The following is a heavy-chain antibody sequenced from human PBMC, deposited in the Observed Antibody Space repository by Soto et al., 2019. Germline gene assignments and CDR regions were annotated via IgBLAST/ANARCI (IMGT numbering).Heavy chain of an antibody. CDR3: ARGEVWQQLPYYYYGMDV. Sequence: SVKVSCKASGGTFSSYAISLVRQAPGQGLEWMGGIIPIFGTANYAQKFQGRVTITADESTSTAYMELSSLRSEDTAVYYCARGEVWQQLPYYYYGMDVWGQGTTVTLSS. D-gene: IGHD6-13*01. CDR1: GGTFSSYA. CDR2: IIPIFGTA. V-gene: IGHV1-69*13. J-gene: IGHJ6*02.